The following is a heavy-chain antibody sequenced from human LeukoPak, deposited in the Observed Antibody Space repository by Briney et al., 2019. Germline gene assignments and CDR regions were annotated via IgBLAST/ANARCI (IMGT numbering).Heavy chain of an antibody. CDR1: GASIGSSSYY. J-gene: IGHJ6*03. CDR2: IDYSVHT. CDR3: TKIDYSPYYYMDV. Sequence: SETLSLTCTVSGASIGSSSYYWGWIRQPPGKGLEWIGTIDYSVHTYYNPSLKSRVTISVDRSKNQFSLRLSSVTAADTAVYYCTKIDYSPYYYMDVWGKGTTVTVSS. D-gene: IGHD4-11*01. V-gene: IGHV4-39*07.